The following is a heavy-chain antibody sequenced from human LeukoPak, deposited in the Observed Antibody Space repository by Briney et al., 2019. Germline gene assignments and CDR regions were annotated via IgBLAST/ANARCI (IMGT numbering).Heavy chain of an antibody. V-gene: IGHV3-7*01. CDR3: ARRRCSSTSCFEDY. CDR2: IKQDGSEK. Sequence: QAGGSLRLSCAASGFTFSSYWMTWVRQAPGKGLEWVANIKQDGSEKNYVDSVEGRFTISRDNAKNSLYLQMNSLRAEDTAVYYCARRRCSSTSCFEDYWGQGTLVTVSS. J-gene: IGHJ4*02. CDR1: GFTFSSYW. D-gene: IGHD2-2*01.